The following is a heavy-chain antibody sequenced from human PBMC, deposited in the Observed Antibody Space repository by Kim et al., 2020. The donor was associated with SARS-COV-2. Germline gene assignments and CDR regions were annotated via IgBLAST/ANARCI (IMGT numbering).Heavy chain of an antibody. D-gene: IGHD4-4*01. Sequence: RHYADPVRGRFTISRDNDKNSLYLQMNSLRAEDTAVYYCARGPNYSPFDYWGQGTLVTVSS. V-gene: IGHV3-48*03. J-gene: IGHJ4*02. CDR3: ARGPNYSPFDY. CDR2: R.